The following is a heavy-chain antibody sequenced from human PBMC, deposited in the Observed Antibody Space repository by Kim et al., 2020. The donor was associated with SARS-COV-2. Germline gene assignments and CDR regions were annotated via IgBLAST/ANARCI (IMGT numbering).Heavy chain of an antibody. Sequence: SETLSLTCTVSGGSISSYYWSWIRQPPGKGLEWIGYIYYSGSTNYNPSLKSRVTISVDTSKNQFSLKLSSVTAADTAVYYCARKMGYCSSTSCYNWFDPWGQGTLVTVS. CDR2: IYYSGST. V-gene: IGHV4-59*01. D-gene: IGHD2-2*01. CDR1: GGSISSYY. J-gene: IGHJ5*02. CDR3: ARKMGYCSSTSCYNWFDP.